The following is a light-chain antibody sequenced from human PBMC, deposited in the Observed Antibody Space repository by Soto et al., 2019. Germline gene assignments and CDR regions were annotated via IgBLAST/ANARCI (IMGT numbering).Light chain of an antibody. J-gene: IGKJ2*01. CDR1: QSVNNN. CDR2: GAS. CDR3: QQYNNLPPDT. Sequence: EIILTQYPASLSVSPGERATLSCRASQSVNNNLAWYQQKPGQAPRLLIYGASTRATGIPGSIRGSGSGTEFTRTITSLQSEDFAVYFCQQYNNLPPDTFGQGTKLEIK. V-gene: IGKV3-15*01.